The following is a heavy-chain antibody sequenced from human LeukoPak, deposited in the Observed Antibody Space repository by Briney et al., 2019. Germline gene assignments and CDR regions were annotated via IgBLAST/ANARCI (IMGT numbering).Heavy chain of an antibody. Sequence: SETLSLTCTVSGGSISSYNWSWLRPPAGKGLEWIGSIYTSGSTNYNPSLKSRVTMSVDTSKNQFSLKLSSVTAADTAVYYCARESAGTGLDYWGQGTLVTVSS. V-gene: IGHV4-4*07. CDR1: GGSISSYN. D-gene: IGHD6-13*01. J-gene: IGHJ4*02. CDR3: ARESAGTGLDY. CDR2: IYTSGST.